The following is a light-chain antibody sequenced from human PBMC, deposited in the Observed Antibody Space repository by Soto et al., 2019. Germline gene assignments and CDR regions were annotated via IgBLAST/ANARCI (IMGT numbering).Light chain of an antibody. Sequence: QSALTQPRSVSGSPGQSVTLSCSGTSSDVGGYVYVSWFQHHPGKVPKLMIYDVTKRPSGVPDRFSASKSGNTASLTISGLQAEDEADYYCCSYGVYFWVFGGGTKLTVL. V-gene: IGLV2-11*01. CDR2: DVT. J-gene: IGLJ3*02. CDR1: SSDVGGYVY. CDR3: CSYGVYFWV.